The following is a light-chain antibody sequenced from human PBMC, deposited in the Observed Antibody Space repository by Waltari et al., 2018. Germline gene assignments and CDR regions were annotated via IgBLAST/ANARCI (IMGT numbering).Light chain of an antibody. CDR1: EFNKKY. CDR2: QDT. CDR3: QAWDTSTAVV. J-gene: IGLJ3*02. Sequence: SYDLTQPPSVSVSPGQTASLNCSGHEFNKKYGSWYQQKPVQTPVLVIYQDTKRPSGIPERFSGSTSGNIATLTISGTQAMDEADYYCQAWDTSTAVVFGGGTKLTVL. V-gene: IGLV3-1*01.